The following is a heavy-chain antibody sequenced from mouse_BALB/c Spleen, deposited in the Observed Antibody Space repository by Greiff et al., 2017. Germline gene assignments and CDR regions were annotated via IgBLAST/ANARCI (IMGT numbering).Heavy chain of an antibody. J-gene: IGHJ2*01. V-gene: IGHV3-2*02. D-gene: IGHD5-1*01. Sequence: EVQLQESGPGLVKPSQSLSLTCTVTGYSITSDYAWNWIRQFPGNKLEWMGYISYSGSTSYNPSLKSRISITRDTSKNQFFLQLNSVTTEDTATYYCARSTPFDYWGQGTTLTVSS. CDR3: ARSTPFDY. CDR1: GYSITSDYA. CDR2: ISYSGST.